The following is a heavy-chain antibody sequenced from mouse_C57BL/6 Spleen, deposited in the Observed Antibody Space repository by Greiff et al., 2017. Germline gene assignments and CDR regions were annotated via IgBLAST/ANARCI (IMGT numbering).Heavy chain of an antibody. CDR3: AREDYDYDPYYYAMDY. V-gene: IGHV1-82*01. CDR1: GYAFSSSW. CDR2: IYPGDGDT. Sequence: QVQLQQSGPELVKPGASVKISCKASGYAFSSSWMNWVKQRPGKGLEWIGRIYPGDGDTNYNGKFKGKATLTADKSSSTAYMQLSSLTSEDSAVYFCAREDYDYDPYYYAMDYWGQGTSVTVSS. D-gene: IGHD2-4*01. J-gene: IGHJ4*01.